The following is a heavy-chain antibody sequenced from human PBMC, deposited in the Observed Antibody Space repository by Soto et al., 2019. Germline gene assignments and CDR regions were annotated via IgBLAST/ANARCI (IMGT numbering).Heavy chain of an antibody. CDR2: IDGSGTTI. CDR1: GFTFSDYY. Sequence: QVQLVESGGGLVKPGGSLRLSCAASGFTFSDYYMTWIRQAPGKGLGWVAFIDGSGTTIYDADSVKGRFTISRDNAKNSLYLQMNGMRAEDTAVYYCARDVTPRGYSYDVSFDYWGQGSLVTVSS. CDR3: ARDVTPRGYSYDVSFDY. J-gene: IGHJ4*02. D-gene: IGHD5-18*01. V-gene: IGHV3-11*01.